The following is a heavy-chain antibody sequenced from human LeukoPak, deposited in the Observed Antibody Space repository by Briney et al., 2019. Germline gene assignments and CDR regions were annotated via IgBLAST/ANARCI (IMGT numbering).Heavy chain of an antibody. D-gene: IGHD3-22*01. CDR2: IRYDGSNK. V-gene: IGHV3-30*02. Sequence: GGSLRLSCAASGFTFSDYYMSWIRQAPGKGLEWVAFIRYDGSNKYCADSVKGRFTISRDNSKNTLYLQMNSLRAEDTAVYYCAKRRHDSSGYRQEFDYWGQGTLVTVSS. J-gene: IGHJ4*02. CDR3: AKRRHDSSGYRQEFDY. CDR1: GFTFSDYY.